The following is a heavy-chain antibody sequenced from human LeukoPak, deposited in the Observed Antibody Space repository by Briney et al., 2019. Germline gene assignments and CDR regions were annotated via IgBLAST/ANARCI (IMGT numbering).Heavy chain of an antibody. V-gene: IGHV3-9*01. J-gene: IGHJ4*02. D-gene: IGHD3-22*01. CDR1: GFTFDDYA. Sequence: PGGSLRLSCAASGFTFDDYAMHWVRQAPGKGLEWVSGISWNSGSIGYADSVKGRFTISRGNAKNSLYLQMNSLRAEDTALYYCAKDEEYDSSGYYDYWGQGTLVTVSS. CDR3: AKDEEYDSSGYYDY. CDR2: ISWNSGSI.